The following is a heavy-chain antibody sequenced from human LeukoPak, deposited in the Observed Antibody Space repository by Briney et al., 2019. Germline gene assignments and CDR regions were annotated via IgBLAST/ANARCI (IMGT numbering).Heavy chain of an antibody. CDR2: ISDDGKKT. CDR3: AASFRVTGTTNYY. J-gene: IGHJ4*02. V-gene: IGHV3-74*01. D-gene: IGHD1-20*01. Sequence: GGSLRLSCAEPGFTFTSHWMHWVRQAPGKGLVWVSHISDDGKKTNDADSVKGRFTISRDVAKNTLHLQMDRLRLEDTAVYYCAASFRVTGTTNYYWGQGTMVTVSS. CDR1: GFTFTSHW.